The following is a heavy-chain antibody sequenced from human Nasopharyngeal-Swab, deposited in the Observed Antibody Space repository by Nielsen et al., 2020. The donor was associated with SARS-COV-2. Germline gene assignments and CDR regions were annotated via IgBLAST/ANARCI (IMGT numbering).Heavy chain of an antibody. D-gene: IGHD5-18*01. Sequence: GESLKISCAASGFTFSSYWMSWVRQAPGKGLEWVANIKQDGSELSYLDSVKGRFTISRDNAKNSLYLQMNVLRAEDTAIYYCARAEGGGYSYGFDNWFDPWGQGILVTVSA. V-gene: IGHV3-7*01. CDR3: ARAEGGGYSYGFDNWFDP. J-gene: IGHJ5*02. CDR1: GFTFSSYW. CDR2: IKQDGSEL.